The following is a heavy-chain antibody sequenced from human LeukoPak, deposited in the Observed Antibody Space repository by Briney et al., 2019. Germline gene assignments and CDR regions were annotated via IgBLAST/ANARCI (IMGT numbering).Heavy chain of an antibody. CDR3: ARDKITMVRGVIIAETNFDY. V-gene: IGHV1-69*04. D-gene: IGHD3-10*01. Sequence: ASVKVSCKASVGTFSSYAISWVRQAPGQGLEWMGRIIPILGIANYAQKFQGRVTITADKSTSTAYMELSSLRSEDTAVYYCARDKITMVRGVIIAETNFDYWGQGTLVTVSS. J-gene: IGHJ4*02. CDR2: IIPILGIA. CDR1: VGTFSSYA.